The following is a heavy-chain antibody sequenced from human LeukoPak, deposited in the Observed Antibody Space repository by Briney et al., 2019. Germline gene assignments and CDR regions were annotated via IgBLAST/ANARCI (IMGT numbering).Heavy chain of an antibody. V-gene: IGHV3-48*02. CDR3: GKDLHFYVAMDV. Sequence: GGSLRLSCVASGFTFSRYSMNWVRQAPGKGLEWVSYITGSGSPIYYADSVKGRFTISRDNAKNSLYLQMNSLRDEDTAVYYCGKDLHFYVAMDVWGQGTTVTVSS. J-gene: IGHJ6*02. CDR1: GFTFSRYS. D-gene: IGHD2/OR15-2a*01. CDR2: ITGSGSPI.